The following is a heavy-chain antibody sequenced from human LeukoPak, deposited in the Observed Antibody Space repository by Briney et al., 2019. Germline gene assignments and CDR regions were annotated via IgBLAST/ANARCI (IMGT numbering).Heavy chain of an antibody. CDR1: GYTFTSYY. V-gene: IGHV1-46*01. D-gene: IGHD6-19*01. Sequence: ASVKVSCKASGYTFTSYYMHWVRQAPGQGLEWMGIINPSGGSTSYAQKFQGRVTMTRDTSTSTVYMELSSLRSEDTAVYYCARDLYSSGSQNYNWFDPWGQGTLVTVSS. CDR3: ARDLYSSGSQNYNWFDP. J-gene: IGHJ5*02. CDR2: INPSGGST.